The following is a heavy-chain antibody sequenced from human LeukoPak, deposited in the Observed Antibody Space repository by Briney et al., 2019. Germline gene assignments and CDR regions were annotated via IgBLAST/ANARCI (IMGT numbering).Heavy chain of an antibody. J-gene: IGHJ6*02. CDR3: ARSYYGSGTSYGMDV. D-gene: IGHD3-10*01. V-gene: IGHV3-7*01. Sequence: PGGSLRLSCPVSGFTFSRHWMSWVRQAPGKGLEWLANIKQDGSEKYYVDSVEGRFTISRDNAKNSLYLQMNSLRAEDTAVYYCARSYYGSGTSYGMDVWGQGTTVTVSS. CDR1: GFTFSRHW. CDR2: IKQDGSEK.